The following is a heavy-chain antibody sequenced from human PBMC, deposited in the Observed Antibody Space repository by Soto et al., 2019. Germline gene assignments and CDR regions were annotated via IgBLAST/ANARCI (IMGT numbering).Heavy chain of an antibody. CDR2: IIPILGIA. Sequence: QVQLVQSGAEVKKPGSSVKVSCKASGGTFSSYTISWVRQAPGQGLEWLGRIIPILGIANYAQKFQGRVTITADKSTSTAYMELSSLRSEDTAVYYCASEPSSYGMDVWGQGTTVTVSS. CDR3: ASEPSSYGMDV. V-gene: IGHV1-69*02. J-gene: IGHJ6*02. CDR1: GGTFSSYT.